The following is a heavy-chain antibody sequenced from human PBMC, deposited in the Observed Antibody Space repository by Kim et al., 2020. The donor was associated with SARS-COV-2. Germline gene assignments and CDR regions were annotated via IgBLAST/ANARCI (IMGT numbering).Heavy chain of an antibody. Sequence: SETLSLTCAVADHSTSSGYYWGWIRQPPGKGSEWIGSIHQSGITYYNPSLKSRVFISIDTSKNQFSLRLNSVTAADTAVYYCTSKYYYDSSGYYYADWWGQGTLVTVSS. CDR1: DHSTSSGYY. V-gene: IGHV4-38-2*01. CDR3: TSKYYYDSSGYYYADW. D-gene: IGHD3-22*01. J-gene: IGHJ4*02. CDR2: IHQSGIT.